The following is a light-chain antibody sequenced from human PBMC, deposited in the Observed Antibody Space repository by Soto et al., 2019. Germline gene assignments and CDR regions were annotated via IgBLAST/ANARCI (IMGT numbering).Light chain of an antibody. J-gene: IGKJ4*01. Sequence: TQSPATVSLSPGESATLSCRASQTVSNYLAWYQQKPGQAPRLLIYYASERATGIPARFSGSGSGTDYTLTIGSLEPEDSGVSYWQHRSTWPFITFVGGTKVEI. CDR2: YAS. V-gene: IGKV3-11*01. CDR3: QHRSTWPFIT. CDR1: QTVSNY.